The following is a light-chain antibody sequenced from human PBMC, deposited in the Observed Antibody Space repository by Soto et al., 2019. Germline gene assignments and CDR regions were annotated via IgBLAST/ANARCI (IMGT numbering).Light chain of an antibody. V-gene: IGKV3-11*01. Sequence: EIVLTQSPGTLSLSPGEIATVSCRARQSVSSYLAWYQQKPGQAPRLLIYGASSRATGITDRSSGSGSGTDFTLTISSLEPEDFAVYSCQQRSDWPWTFGQGTRWIS. CDR1: QSVSSY. J-gene: IGKJ1*01. CDR3: QQRSDWPWT. CDR2: GAS.